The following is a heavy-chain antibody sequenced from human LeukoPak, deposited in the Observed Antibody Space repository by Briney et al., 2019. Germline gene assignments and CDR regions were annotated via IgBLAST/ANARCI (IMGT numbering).Heavy chain of an antibody. CDR1: GGTFSSYA. D-gene: IGHD2-2*01. CDR3: ARGQYQLLFGWFDP. CDR2: IIPIFGTA. Sequence: ASVKVFCKASGGTFSSYAISWVRQAPGQGLEWMGGIIPIFGTANYAQKFQGRVTITTDESTSTAYMELSSLRSEDTAVYYCARGQYQLLFGWFDPWGKGTLVTVSS. J-gene: IGHJ5*02. V-gene: IGHV1-69*05.